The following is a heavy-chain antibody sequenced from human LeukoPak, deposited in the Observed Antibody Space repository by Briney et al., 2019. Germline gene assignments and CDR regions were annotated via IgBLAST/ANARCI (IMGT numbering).Heavy chain of an antibody. CDR3: ASGYPAYFDY. CDR2: ISYDGSNK. J-gene: IGHJ4*02. Sequence: GRSLRLSCAASGFTFSSYGMHWVRQAPGKGLEWVAVISYDGSNKYYADSVKGRFTISRDSSKNTLYLQMNSLRAEDTAVYYCASGYPAYFDYWGQGTLVTVSS. V-gene: IGHV3-30*03. D-gene: IGHD5-18*01. CDR1: GFTFSSYG.